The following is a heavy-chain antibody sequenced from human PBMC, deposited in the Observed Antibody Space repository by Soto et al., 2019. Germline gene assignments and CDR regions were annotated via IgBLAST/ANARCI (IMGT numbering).Heavy chain of an antibody. V-gene: IGHV4-31*03. D-gene: IGHD4-4*01. CDR1: GGSISSGDYF. CDR3: ARGRALYSNYDS. J-gene: IGHJ5*01. CDR2: IYYSGST. Sequence: SETLSLTCTVSGGSISSGDYFWSWIRQYQGKGLEWIGYIYYSGSTYYNPSLKTRVTISLDTSKSQFSLKLSSMTAADTAVYYCARGRALYSNYDSWGQGTLVTVSS.